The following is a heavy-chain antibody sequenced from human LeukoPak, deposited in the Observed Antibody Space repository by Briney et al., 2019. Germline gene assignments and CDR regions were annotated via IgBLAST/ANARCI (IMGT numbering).Heavy chain of an antibody. CDR2: LYNSGTT. Sequence: PSQTLSLTCTVSGGSISSGSYYWTWIRQPPGKGLEWIGHLYNSGTTNYNPSLKSRVTISGDTSKNQFSLKLRSVTAADTAVYYCARDRVGQQLVGRKNNCYMDVWGKGTTVTISS. D-gene: IGHD6-13*01. CDR3: ARDRVGQQLVGRKNNCYMDV. V-gene: IGHV4-61*01. J-gene: IGHJ6*03. CDR1: GGSISSGSYY.